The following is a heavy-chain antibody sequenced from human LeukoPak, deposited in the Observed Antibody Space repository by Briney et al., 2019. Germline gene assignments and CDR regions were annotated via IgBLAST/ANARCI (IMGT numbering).Heavy chain of an antibody. CDR2: ISANNGYT. CDR3: ARGPLTYQLQTGYYYYYMDV. V-gene: IGHV1-18*01. CDR1: GYIFTDYG. D-gene: IGHD2-2*01. Sequence: ASIKVSCKASGYIFTDYGITWVRQAPGQGLEWMGWISANNGYTKKTEKFQGRVTMTTDTSTSTVYMELRSLTSDDTAVYFCARGPLTYQLQTGYYYYYMDVWGKGTTVTISS. J-gene: IGHJ6*03.